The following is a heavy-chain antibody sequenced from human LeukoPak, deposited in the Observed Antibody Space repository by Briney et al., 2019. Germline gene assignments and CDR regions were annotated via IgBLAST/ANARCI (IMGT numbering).Heavy chain of an antibody. CDR3: ARDAQLALSRWFDP. CDR2: ISSSGSTI. J-gene: IGHJ5*02. D-gene: IGHD6-6*01. V-gene: IGHV3-11*04. CDR1: GFTFSDYY. Sequence: GGSLRLSCAASGFTFSDYYMSWIRQAPGKGLEWVSYISSSGSTIYYADPVKGRFTISRDNAKNSLYLQMNSLRAEDTAVYYCARDAQLALSRWFDPWGQRTLVTVSS.